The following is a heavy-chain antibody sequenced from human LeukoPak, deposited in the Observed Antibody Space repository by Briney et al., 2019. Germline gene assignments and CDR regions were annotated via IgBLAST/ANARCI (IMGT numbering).Heavy chain of an antibody. D-gene: IGHD1-14*01. J-gene: IGHJ4*02. CDR2: IKGKPDGGTA. Sequence: PGGSLRLPCAAPGFTFINAWMSWVRQAPGKGLEWVGRIKGKPDGGTADYAAPVKGRFTISRDDSKNTLYLQMNSLKTEDTAVYYCIADTPDLAPYDFDYWGQGTLVTVSS. CDR1: GFTFINAW. CDR3: IADTPDLAPYDFDY. V-gene: IGHV3-15*01.